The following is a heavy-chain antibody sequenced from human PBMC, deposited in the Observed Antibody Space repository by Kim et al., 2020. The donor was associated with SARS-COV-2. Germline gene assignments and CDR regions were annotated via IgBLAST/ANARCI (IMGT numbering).Heavy chain of an antibody. Sequence: GGSLRLSCAASGFTFSSYAMSWVRQAPGKGLEWVSAISGSGGSTYYADSVKGRFTISRDNSKNTLYLQMNSLRAEDTAVYYCAKTQTHDSSGYLTRVYYYYGMDVWGQGTTVTVSS. CDR3: AKTQTHDSSGYLTRVYYYYGMDV. D-gene: IGHD3-22*01. J-gene: IGHJ6*02. V-gene: IGHV3-23*01. CDR2: ISGSGGST. CDR1: GFTFSSYA.